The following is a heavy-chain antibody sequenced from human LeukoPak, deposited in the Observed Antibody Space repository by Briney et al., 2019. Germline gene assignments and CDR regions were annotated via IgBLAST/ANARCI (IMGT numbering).Heavy chain of an antibody. CDR2: IYTSGST. Sequence: SETLSLTCTVSGGSISSYYWSWIRQPAGKGLEWIGRIYTSGSTNYNPSLKSRVTMSVDTSKDQFSLKLSSVTAADTAVYYCARSTAEGNWYFDLWGRGTLVTVSS. V-gene: IGHV4-4*07. J-gene: IGHJ2*01. CDR3: ARSTAEGNWYFDL. D-gene: IGHD6-19*01. CDR1: GGSISSYY.